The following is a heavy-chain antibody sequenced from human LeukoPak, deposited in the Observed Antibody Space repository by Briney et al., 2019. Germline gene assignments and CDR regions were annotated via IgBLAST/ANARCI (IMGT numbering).Heavy chain of an antibody. CDR3: ARLSHIAEAGAYSYHSLTI. CDR1: GGSISDNA. Sequence: PSETLSLTCSVSGGSISDNAWSWIRRPPGKGLEWIGYIHYTGSTDYNPSLKSRVPLSLDTPTSQFSLKVSSVTAADTAVYYCARLSHIAEAGAYSYHSLTIWSQGTTVTVSS. D-gene: IGHD6-13*01. CDR2: IHYTGST. V-gene: IGHV4-59*08. J-gene: IGHJ6*02.